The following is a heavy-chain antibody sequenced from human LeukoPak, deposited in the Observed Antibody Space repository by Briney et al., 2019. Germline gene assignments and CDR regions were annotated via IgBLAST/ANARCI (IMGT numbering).Heavy chain of an antibody. J-gene: IGHJ4*02. Sequence: ASVKVSCKASGYTFTGYYIHWVRQAPGQGLEWMGILNPSGGSTSYAQKFQGRVTMTRDMSTSTAYMELSRLRSDDTAVYYCARGYFDWLYYFDYWGQGTLVTVSS. CDR1: GYTFTGYY. D-gene: IGHD3-9*01. V-gene: IGHV1-46*01. CDR2: LNPSGGST. CDR3: ARGYFDWLYYFDY.